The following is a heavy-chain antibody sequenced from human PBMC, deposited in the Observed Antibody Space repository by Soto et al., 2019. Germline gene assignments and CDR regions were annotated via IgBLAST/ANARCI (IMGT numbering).Heavy chain of an antibody. Sequence: ESGPTLVNHTQTLTLTCTFSGFSLSSIGVAVGWIRQPPGKALEWLALLYWNDDRRYSPSLKSRLTITKDTSKNQVVLTMTNMDPADTATYYCAHSASVPCCYYFDSWGQGTLVTVSS. CDR2: LYWNDDR. J-gene: IGHJ4*02. D-gene: IGHD1-26*01. V-gene: IGHV2-5*01. CDR1: GFSLSSIGVA. CDR3: AHSASVPCCYYFDS.